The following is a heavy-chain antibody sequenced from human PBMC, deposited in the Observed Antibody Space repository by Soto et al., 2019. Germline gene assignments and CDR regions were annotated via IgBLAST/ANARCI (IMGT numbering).Heavy chain of an antibody. Sequence: QPGGSLRLSCAASGFTFSAYVMIWVRQAPGKGLEWVSSITSSGGGTYYADSVKGRFTVSRDNSKNTVYLQMNSLRDEDTAVYYCAKLTAAWGQGTLVTVSS. CDR1: GFTFSAYV. V-gene: IGHV3-23*01. CDR3: AKLTAA. D-gene: IGHD6-13*01. CDR2: ITSSGGGT. J-gene: IGHJ4*02.